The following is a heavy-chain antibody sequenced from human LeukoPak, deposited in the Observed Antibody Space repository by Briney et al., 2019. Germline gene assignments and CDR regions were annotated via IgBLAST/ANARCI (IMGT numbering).Heavy chain of an antibody. CDR2: VSDSGTNT. Sequence: GGSLRLSCAVSGFTFSSYAMNWVRQAPGKGLEWVSGVSDSGTNTYYADSVKGRFTISRDNSKNTLYLQMNSLGAEDTAVYYCAKEGWSGTSFHFDYWGQGTLVTVSS. CDR1: GFTFSSYA. CDR3: AKEGWSGTSFHFDY. D-gene: IGHD3-3*01. V-gene: IGHV3-23*01. J-gene: IGHJ4*02.